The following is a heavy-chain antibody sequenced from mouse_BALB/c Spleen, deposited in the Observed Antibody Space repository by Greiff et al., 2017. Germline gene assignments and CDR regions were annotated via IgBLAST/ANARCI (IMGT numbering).Heavy chain of an antibody. V-gene: IGHV3-2*02. CDR3: ARSGGWYCDY. Sequence: EVQLQESGPGLVKPSPSLSLTCTVTGYSITSDYAWNWIRQFPGNKLEWMGYISYSGSTSYNPSLKSRISITRDTSKNQFFLQLNSVTTEDTATYYSARSGGWYCDYWGQGTTLTVSA. J-gene: IGHJ2*01. CDR2: ISYSGST. CDR1: GYSITSDYA. D-gene: IGHD2-3*01.